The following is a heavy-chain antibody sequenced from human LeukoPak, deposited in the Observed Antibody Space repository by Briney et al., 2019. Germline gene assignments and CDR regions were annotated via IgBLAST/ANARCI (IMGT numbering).Heavy chain of an antibody. V-gene: IGHV3-74*01. D-gene: IGHD2-2*01. Sequence: GGSLRLSCAASGFTFSSYWMHWVRQAPGKGLVWVSRINSDGSSTSYADSVKGRFTFSRDNAKNTLYLQMNSLRAEDTAVYYCARERCSSTSCYGFDYWGQGTLVTVSS. CDR3: ARERCSSTSCYGFDY. CDR1: GFTFSSYW. CDR2: INSDGSST. J-gene: IGHJ4*02.